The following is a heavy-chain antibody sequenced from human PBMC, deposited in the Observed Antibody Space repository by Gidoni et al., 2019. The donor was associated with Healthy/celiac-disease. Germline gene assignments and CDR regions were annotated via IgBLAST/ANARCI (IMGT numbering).Heavy chain of an antibody. CDR2: INHSGST. CDR1: GGSFSGYY. CDR3: ARGSMEGDYFDY. D-gene: IGHD2-21*01. V-gene: IGHV4-34*01. J-gene: IGHJ4*02. Sequence: QVQLQQWGAGLLKPSEPLSLTCAVSGGSFSGYYWSWIRQPPGKGLEWIGEINHSGSTNYNPSLKSRVTISVDTSKNQFSLKLSSVTAADTAVYYCARGSMEGDYFDYWGQGTLVTVSS.